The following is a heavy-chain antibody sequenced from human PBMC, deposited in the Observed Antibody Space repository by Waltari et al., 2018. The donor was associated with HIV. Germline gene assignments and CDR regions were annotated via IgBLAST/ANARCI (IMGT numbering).Heavy chain of an antibody. CDR3: ARLSGRYSYYYNSMDV. CDR1: GYSFTSYW. D-gene: IGHD1-26*01. Sequence: EVQLVQSGAEVKKPGASLKISCMGSGYSFTSYWNGWVRQMPGKGLEWMGIIYPGDSDTRYSPSFQGKVTISADKSISTAYLQWSSLKASDTAMYYCARLSGRYSYYYNSMDVWGQGTTVTVSS. CDR2: IYPGDSDT. V-gene: IGHV5-51*01. J-gene: IGHJ6*02.